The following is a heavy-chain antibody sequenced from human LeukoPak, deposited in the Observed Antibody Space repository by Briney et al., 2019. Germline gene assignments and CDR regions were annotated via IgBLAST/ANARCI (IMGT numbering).Heavy chain of an antibody. J-gene: IGHJ4*02. CDR2: ISSSSSYI. CDR1: GFTFSSYS. V-gene: IGHV3-21*01. Sequence: GGSLRLSCAASGFTFSSYSMNWVRQAPGKGLEWVSSISSSSSYIYYADSVKGRFTISRDNAKNSLYLQMSSLRAEDTAVYYCARQRGYSYGFGYWGQGTLVTVSS. CDR3: ARQRGYSYGFGY. D-gene: IGHD5-18*01.